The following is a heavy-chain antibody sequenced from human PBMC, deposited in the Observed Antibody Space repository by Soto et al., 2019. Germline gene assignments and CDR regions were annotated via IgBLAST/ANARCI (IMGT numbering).Heavy chain of an antibody. D-gene: IGHD3-16*01. J-gene: IGHJ6*02. CDR1: GFSSSSFA. V-gene: IGHV3-23*01. CDR3: TKMSHGDPDNYYYPMDV. CDR2: ISGSGGTT. Sequence: EVQVLESGGGLVQPGGSLRLSCAASGFSSSSFAMSWVRQGPGKGLEWVASISGSGGTTYHADSVKGRFTISGDNFKNTLSLQMKNLRAADTAVYYCTKMSHGDPDNYYYPMDVWGQGTTVTVSS.